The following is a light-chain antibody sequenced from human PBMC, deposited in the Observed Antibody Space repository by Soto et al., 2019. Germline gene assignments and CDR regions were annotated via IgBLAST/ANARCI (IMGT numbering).Light chain of an antibody. J-gene: IGKJ2*01. CDR1: QSVSTN. CDR2: GAS. V-gene: IGKV3-15*01. Sequence: EIVMTQSPATLSVSPGERATLSCRASQSVSTNLAWYQQKPGHAPRLLMYGASTRATGIPARFSGSAYGTEFPLTISGLQSEDFAVYTCQEYHNWPSYTFGQGTKLEIK. CDR3: QEYHNWPSYT.